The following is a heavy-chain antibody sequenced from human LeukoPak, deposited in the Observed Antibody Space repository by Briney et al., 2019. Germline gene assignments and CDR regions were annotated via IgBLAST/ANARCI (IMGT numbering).Heavy chain of an antibody. CDR1: GXSFTNFW. D-gene: IGHD7-27*01. CDR2: IFPADSDT. J-gene: IGHJ5*02. V-gene: IGHV5-51*01. Sequence: GESLKISFKASGXSFTNFWLGWVRQMPGKGPEWMGIIFPADSDTRYSPSFEGQVTISADKSISTAYLHWSSLKASDTAVYYCARSRGDNNWFEPWGQGTLATVSS. CDR3: ARSRGDNNWFEP.